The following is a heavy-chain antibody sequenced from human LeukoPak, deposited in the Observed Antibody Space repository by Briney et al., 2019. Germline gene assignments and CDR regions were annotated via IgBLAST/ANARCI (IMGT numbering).Heavy chain of an antibody. CDR1: GGSISSSSYY. D-gene: IGHD4-11*01. V-gene: IGHV4-39*01. CDR3: ATPGPTVTTIDY. CDR2: IYYSGST. Sequence: SETLSLTCTVSGGSISSSSYYWGWIRQPPGKGLEWIGSIYYSGSTYYNPSLKSRVTISVDTSKNQFSLKLSSVTAADTAVYYCATPGPTVTTIDYWGQGTLVTVSS. J-gene: IGHJ4*02.